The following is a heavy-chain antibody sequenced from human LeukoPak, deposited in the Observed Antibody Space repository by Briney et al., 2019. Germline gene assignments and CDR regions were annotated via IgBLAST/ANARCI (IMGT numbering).Heavy chain of an antibody. CDR3: ARSHAGYETEYYFDS. D-gene: IGHD5-12*01. J-gene: IGHJ4*02. CDR2: ISAYNGDT. V-gene: IGHV1-18*01. Sequence: ASVKVSCKASGYTFTRYSIGWVRQAPGQGLEWVGWISAYNGDTKYEQKLQGRVTLTTDAFTSTAYMDLRSLRSDDTAVYYCARSHAGYETEYYFDSWGQGTLVTVSS. CDR1: GYTFTRYS.